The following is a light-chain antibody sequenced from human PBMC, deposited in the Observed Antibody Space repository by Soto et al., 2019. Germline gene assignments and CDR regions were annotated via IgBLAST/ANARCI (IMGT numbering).Light chain of an antibody. V-gene: IGKV3-20*01. CDR1: QSVSSSF. Sequence: EIVLTQSPGTLSLSPGERATLSCRASQSVSSSFLAWYQQKPGQAPRLLIYVASIMAPGIPDRFSGSGSGTDFTLTISRLETEDFAVYYCQPYGSSPRTFGQGTKVEIK. CDR2: VAS. J-gene: IGKJ1*01. CDR3: QPYGSSPRT.